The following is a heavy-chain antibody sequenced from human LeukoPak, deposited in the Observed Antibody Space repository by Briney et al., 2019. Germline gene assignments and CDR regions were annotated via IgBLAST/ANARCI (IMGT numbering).Heavy chain of an antibody. D-gene: IGHD2-15*01. CDR1: GGSISSGGYY. CDR3: AGRYCSGGSCYSPSNWFDP. Sequence: SETLSLTCTVSGGSISSGGYYWSWIRQHPGKGLEWIGYIYYSGSTYYNPSLKSRVTISVDTSKNQFSLKLSSVTAADTAVYYCAGRYCSGGSCYSPSNWFDPWGQGTLVTVSS. J-gene: IGHJ5*02. CDR2: IYYSGST. V-gene: IGHV4-31*03.